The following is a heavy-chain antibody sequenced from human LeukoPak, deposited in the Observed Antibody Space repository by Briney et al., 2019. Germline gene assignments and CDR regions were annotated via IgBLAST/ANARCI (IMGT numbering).Heavy chain of an antibody. J-gene: IGHJ4*02. CDR3: ARVRWFGESGGDY. D-gene: IGHD3-10*01. Sequence: GGSLRLSCAASGFTVSSNYMSWVRQAPGKGLEWVSVIYSGGSTYYADSVKGRFTISRDNSKNTLYLQMNSLRAEDTAVYYCARVRWFGESGGDYWGQGTLVTVSS. V-gene: IGHV3-53*01. CDR1: GFTVSSNY. CDR2: IYSGGST.